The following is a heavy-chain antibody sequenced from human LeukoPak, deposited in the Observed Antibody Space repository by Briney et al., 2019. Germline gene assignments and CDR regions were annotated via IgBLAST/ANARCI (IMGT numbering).Heavy chain of an antibody. D-gene: IGHD1-26*01. V-gene: IGHV3-21*01. CDR2: ISSSSSYI. CDR3: ARAVVGSPHAFDI. CDR1: GFTFSSYS. J-gene: IGHJ3*02. Sequence: GGSLRLSCAASGFTFSSYSMNWVRQAPGKGLEWVSSISSSSSYIYYADSVKGRFTISRDNAKNSLYLQMNSLRAEDTAVYYCARAVVGSPHAFDIWGQGTMVTVSS.